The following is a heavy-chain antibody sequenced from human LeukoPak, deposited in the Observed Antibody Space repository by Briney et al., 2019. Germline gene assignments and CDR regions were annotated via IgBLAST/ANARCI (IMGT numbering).Heavy chain of an antibody. V-gene: IGHV4-4*02. Sequence: PSGTLSLTCAVSGDSISSSNWWGWVRQPPGKGLEWIGEIYHSGSTNYNPSLKSRVTMSVDKSKNQFSLKLSSVTAADTAVYYCARRDFWSGVYAFDIWGQGTMVTVSS. CDR3: ARRDFWSGVYAFDI. CDR2: IYHSGST. CDR1: GDSISSSNW. D-gene: IGHD3-3*01. J-gene: IGHJ3*02.